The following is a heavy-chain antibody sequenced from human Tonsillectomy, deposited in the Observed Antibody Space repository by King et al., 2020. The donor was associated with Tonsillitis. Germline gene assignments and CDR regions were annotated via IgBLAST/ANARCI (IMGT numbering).Heavy chain of an antibody. Sequence: VQLQESGPGLVKPSQTLSLTCTVSGDSISSDNYYWSWIRQYPGKGLEGIGYILHSGSTYYNPSLKIRVTMSVDTSKNQFSLKLTSVTAADTAVYYCAREVVVWSQGTLVTVSS. J-gene: IGHJ4*02. CDR2: ILHSGST. D-gene: IGHD2-15*01. CDR3: AREVVV. CDR1: GDSISSDNYY. V-gene: IGHV4-31*03.